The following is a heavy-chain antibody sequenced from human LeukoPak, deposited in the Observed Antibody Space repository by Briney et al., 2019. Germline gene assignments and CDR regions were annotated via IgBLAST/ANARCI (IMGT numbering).Heavy chain of an antibody. J-gene: IGHJ5*02. CDR2: INHSGST. CDR3: ARCQASGGSHRNWFDR. Sequence: PSETLSLTCAVYGGSFSGYYWSWIRQPPGKGLEWIGEINHSGSTNYNPSLKSRVTISVDTSKNQFSLKLSSVTAADTAVYYCARCQASGGSHRNWFDRWGQGTLVTVSS. CDR1: GGSFSGYY. D-gene: IGHD2-15*01. V-gene: IGHV4-34*01.